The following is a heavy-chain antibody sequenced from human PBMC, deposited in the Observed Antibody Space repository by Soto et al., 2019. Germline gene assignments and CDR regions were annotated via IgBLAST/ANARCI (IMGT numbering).Heavy chain of an antibody. J-gene: IGHJ6*02. V-gene: IGHV4-59*01. D-gene: IGHD7-27*01. Sequence: SETLSRTFTVSGGAISSYYWSWIRQPPGRGLEWIGYIYYSGSTNYNPSLKSRVTISVDTSKNQFSLKLSSVTAADTAVYYCARLPLGGAEPGVPYYYYYGREVWGQGTTVT. CDR2: IYYSGST. CDR1: GGAISSYY. CDR3: ARLPLGGAEPGVPYYYYYGREV.